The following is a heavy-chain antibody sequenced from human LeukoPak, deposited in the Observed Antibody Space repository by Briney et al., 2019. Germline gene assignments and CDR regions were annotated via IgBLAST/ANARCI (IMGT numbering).Heavy chain of an antibody. Sequence: GKSLRLSCAASGFTFSKYAIHWVRQAPGKGLEWVSVISYDGNSTYYADSVRGRFTISRDNSKNSLYLQVNSLRPEDTAVYYCARGKTATTSLNYWGQGTLVTVSS. CDR2: ISYDGNST. D-gene: IGHD1-14*01. CDR1: GFTFSKYA. J-gene: IGHJ4*02. V-gene: IGHV3-30-3*01. CDR3: ARGKTATTSLNY.